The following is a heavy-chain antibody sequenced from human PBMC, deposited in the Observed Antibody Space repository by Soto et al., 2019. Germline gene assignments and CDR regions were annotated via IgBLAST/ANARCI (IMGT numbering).Heavy chain of an antibody. V-gene: IGHV3-21*05. CDR1: GFTFSSYW. J-gene: IGHJ4*02. CDR3: ARGKLYFDF. CDR2: ISSTSSFT. Sequence: PGGSLRLSCAASGFTFSSYWMHWVRQAPGKGLEWVSYISSTSSFTDFADSVKGRFTISRDNAKNSLYLQMNSLRAEDTAVYYCARGKLYFDFWGPGTLVTVSS.